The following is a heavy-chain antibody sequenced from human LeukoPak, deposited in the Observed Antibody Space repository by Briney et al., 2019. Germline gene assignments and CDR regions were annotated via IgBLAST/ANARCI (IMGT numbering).Heavy chain of an antibody. J-gene: IGHJ4*02. Sequence: SETLSLTCTVSGGSISSYYWSWIRQPAGKGLEWIGRIYSCGCTNYNPSLKSRVAISVDKPKNQFSLKLSSVTAADTAVYYCARAPPGYFDYWGQGTLVTLSS. CDR1: GGSISSYY. CDR2: IYSCGCT. V-gene: IGHV4-4*07. CDR3: ARAPPGYFDY.